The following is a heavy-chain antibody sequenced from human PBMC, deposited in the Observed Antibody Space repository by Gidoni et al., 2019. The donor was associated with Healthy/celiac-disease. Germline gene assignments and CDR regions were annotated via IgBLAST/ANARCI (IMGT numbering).Heavy chain of an antibody. V-gene: IGHV4-39*01. Sequence: QLQLQESGPGLVKPSETLSLTCTVSGGSISSSSYYWGWSRQPPGKGLEWIGSIYDSGRTSYNPSLKSRVTISVDTSKNQFSLKLSSVTAADTAVYYCARLRYGDYVAFDYWGQGTLVTVSS. CDR3: ARLRYGDYVAFDY. CDR2: IYDSGRT. D-gene: IGHD4-17*01. CDR1: GGSISSSSYY. J-gene: IGHJ4*02.